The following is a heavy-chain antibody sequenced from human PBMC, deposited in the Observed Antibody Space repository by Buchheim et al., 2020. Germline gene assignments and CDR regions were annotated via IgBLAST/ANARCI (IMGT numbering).Heavy chain of an antibody. CDR3: ATGGTFLGGRALSNYFDT. CDR1: GFNFKNCG. V-gene: IGHV3-30*03. Sequence: QVQLVESGGGVVQPGGSLRLSCTTSGFNFKNCGMHWVRQVPGKGLEWVALISSDGGNEYYGGSVKGRFIISRDNSKKTLYLQMNNVGAEDTALYHCATGGTFLGGRALSNYFDTWGLGT. J-gene: IGHJ2*01. CDR2: ISSDGGNE. D-gene: IGHD3-9*01.